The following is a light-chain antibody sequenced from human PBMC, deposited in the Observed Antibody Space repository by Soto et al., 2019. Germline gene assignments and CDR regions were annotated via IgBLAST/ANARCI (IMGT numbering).Light chain of an antibody. CDR1: QSVSSN. J-gene: IGKJ3*01. CDR3: QKYNTWPLT. V-gene: IGKV3-15*01. CDR2: GAS. Sequence: ETVMTQSPATLSVSPGERATLSCRASQSVSSNLAWYQQKPGQAPRLLIYGASTRATGIPARFSGSGSGTEFTLPISSLQSEDFAVYYCQKYNTWPLTFGPGTKVDIK.